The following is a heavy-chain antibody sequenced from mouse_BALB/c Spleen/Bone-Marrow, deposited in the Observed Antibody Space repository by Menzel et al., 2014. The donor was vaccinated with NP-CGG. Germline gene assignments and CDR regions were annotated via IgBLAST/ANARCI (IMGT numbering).Heavy chain of an antibody. CDR3: AKRDIYYGYDGNAMDY. V-gene: IGHV1-4*01. J-gene: IGHJ4*01. D-gene: IGHD2-2*01. Sequence: QVQLQQPGAELARPGASVKMSCKASGYTFXTYTMHWVKQRPGQGLEWIGYINPSSGYTNYNQKFKDKATLTADKSSSTAYMQLSSLTSEDSAVYFCAKRDIYYGYDGNAMDYWGQGTSVTVSS. CDR1: GYTFXTYT. CDR2: INPSSGYT.